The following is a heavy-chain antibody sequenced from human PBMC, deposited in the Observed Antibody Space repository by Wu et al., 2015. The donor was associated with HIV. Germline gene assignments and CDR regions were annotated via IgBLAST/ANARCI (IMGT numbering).Heavy chain of an antibody. CDR3: ARDGDYCSEVNCNFRWFDP. CDR1: RYIFSGFY. D-gene: IGHD2-15*01. CDR2: MNPKNGDT. J-gene: IGHJ5*02. Sequence: QVQLVQSGAEVKRPGASVKVSCKASRYIFSGFYMHWVRQAPGHGLEWMGWMNPKNGDTNYVQKFQGRVTMTRDTSSSTAYMELSSLTSEDTAVYYCARDGDYCSEVNCNFRWFDPWGQGTLVTVSS. V-gene: IGHV1-2*02.